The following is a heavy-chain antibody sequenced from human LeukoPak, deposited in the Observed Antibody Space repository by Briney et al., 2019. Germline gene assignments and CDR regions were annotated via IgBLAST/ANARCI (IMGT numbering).Heavy chain of an antibody. CDR2: IKSKTDGGTT. J-gene: IGHJ4*02. CDR1: GFTFSSYW. D-gene: IGHD3-16*01. CDR3: ARDLGVFVAALDY. V-gene: IGHV3-15*01. Sequence: GGSLRLSCAASGFTFSSYWMSWVRQAPGKGLEWVGRIKSKTDGGTTDYAAPVKGRFTISRDDSKNTLYLQMNSLKTEDTAVYYCARDLGVFVAALDYWGQGTLVTVSS.